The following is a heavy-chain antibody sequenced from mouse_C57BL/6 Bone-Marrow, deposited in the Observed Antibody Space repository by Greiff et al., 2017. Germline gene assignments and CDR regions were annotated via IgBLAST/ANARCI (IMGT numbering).Heavy chain of an antibody. CDR1: GFTFSSYA. J-gene: IGHJ3*01. V-gene: IGHV5-4*01. D-gene: IGHD1-1*01. CDR3: ARENYGSRDWFAY. Sequence: EVKLVESGGGLVKPGGSLKLSCAASGFTFSSYAMSWVRQTPEKRLEWVATISDGGSYTYYPDNVKGRFTISRDNAKNNLYLQMSHLKSEDTAMYYGARENYGSRDWFAYWGQGTLVTVSA. CDR2: ISDGGSYT.